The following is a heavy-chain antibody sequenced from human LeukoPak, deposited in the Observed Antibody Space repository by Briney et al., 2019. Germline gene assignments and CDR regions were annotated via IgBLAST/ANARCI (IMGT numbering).Heavy chain of an antibody. D-gene: IGHD6-13*01. Sequence: GRSLRLSCASSGFTFSSYGMHWVRQAPGKGLEGVEVISYDGSNKYYADSGKGRFTISRDNSKNTLYLQMNSLRAEDTAVYYCAKSSSWQDYYYYYYMDVWGKGTTVTVSS. V-gene: IGHV3-30*18. CDR1: GFTFSSYG. CDR2: ISYDGSNK. J-gene: IGHJ6*03. CDR3: AKSSSWQDYYYYYYMDV.